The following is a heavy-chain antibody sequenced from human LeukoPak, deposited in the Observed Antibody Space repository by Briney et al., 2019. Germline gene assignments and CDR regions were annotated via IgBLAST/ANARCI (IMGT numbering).Heavy chain of an antibody. CDR2: IRFDGSNK. CDR3: ARDRCSSTNCYFDY. Sequence: GGSLRLSCAASGFTFSNYAIHWVRQAPAKGLEWVAFIRFDGSNKYYADSVRGRFANSRDNSKSTVYLQMNSLGVEDTAVYYCARDRCSSTNCYFDYWGQGTLVTVSS. V-gene: IGHV3-30*02. J-gene: IGHJ4*02. D-gene: IGHD2-2*01. CDR1: GFTFSNYA.